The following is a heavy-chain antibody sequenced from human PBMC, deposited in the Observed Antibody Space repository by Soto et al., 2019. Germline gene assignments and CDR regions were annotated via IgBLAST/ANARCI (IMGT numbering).Heavy chain of an antibody. CDR3: ARDHDHEPLYAD. D-gene: IGHD1-1*01. CDR2: ISAYNGNT. Sequence: ASVKVSCKASGYTFTSYGISRVRQAPGQGLEWMGWISAYNGNTNYAQKLQGRVTMTTDTSTSTAYMELRSLRSDDTAVYYCARDHDHEPLYADWGQGTLVTVSS. V-gene: IGHV1-18*01. J-gene: IGHJ4*02. CDR1: GYTFTSYG.